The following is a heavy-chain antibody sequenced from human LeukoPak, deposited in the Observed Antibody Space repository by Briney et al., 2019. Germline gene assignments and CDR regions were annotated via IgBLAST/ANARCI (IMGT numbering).Heavy chain of an antibody. CDR3: ARGGGDGYNHDYYYGMDV. Sequence: ASVKLSCKASGGTFTSYAISWVRQAPGQGLEWMGGIIPIFGTANYAQKFQGRVTITADESTSTAYMELSSLRSEDTAVYYCARGGGDGYNHDYYYGMDVWGQGTTVTVSS. D-gene: IGHD5-24*01. V-gene: IGHV1-69*13. CDR1: GGTFTSYA. J-gene: IGHJ6*02. CDR2: IIPIFGTA.